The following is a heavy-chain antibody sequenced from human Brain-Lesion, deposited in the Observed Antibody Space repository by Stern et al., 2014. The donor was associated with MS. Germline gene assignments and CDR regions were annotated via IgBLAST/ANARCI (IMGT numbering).Heavy chain of an antibody. J-gene: IGHJ6*02. CDR2: LDWDDAK. Sequence: QVTLRESGPALVKPTQTLTLTCTLSGVSLTSSGVRVSWIRQPPGKALEWLARLDWDDAKFYSTSLKTRLTISKDTSKNQVVLTMTNMDPADTATYYCARQRLYYYGSGTEGGLNVWGQGTTVTVSS. V-gene: IGHV2-70*04. CDR1: GVSLTSSGVR. D-gene: IGHD3-10*01. CDR3: ARQRLYYYGSGTEGGLNV.